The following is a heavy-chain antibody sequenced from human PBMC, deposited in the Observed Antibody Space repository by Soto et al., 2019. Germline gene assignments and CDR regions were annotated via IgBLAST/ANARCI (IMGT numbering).Heavy chain of an antibody. V-gene: IGHV3-23*01. J-gene: IGHJ6*02. CDR2: ISGSGGST. CDR3: AKGVVVVVAATLYYYYGMDV. Sequence: GGSVRLSCAASGFTFSSYAMSWVRQAPGKGLEWVSAISGSGGSTYYADSVKGRFTISRDNSKNTLYLQMNSLRAEDTAVYYCAKGVVVVVAATLYYYYGMDVWGQGTTVTVSS. D-gene: IGHD2-15*01. CDR1: GFTFSSYA.